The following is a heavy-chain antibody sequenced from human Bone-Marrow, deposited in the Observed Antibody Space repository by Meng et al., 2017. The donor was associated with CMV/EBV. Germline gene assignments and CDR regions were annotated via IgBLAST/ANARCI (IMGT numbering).Heavy chain of an antibody. V-gene: IGHV3-11*01. CDR3: ARDSAVAGENYYYYGMDV. D-gene: IGHD6-19*01. J-gene: IGHJ6*02. Sequence: GGSLRLSCAASRFSFSDYYMTWIRQAPGKGLEWVSYISSSGSTIYYADSVKGRFTISRDNAKNSLYLQMNSLRAEDTAVYYCARDSAVAGENYYYYGMDVWGQGTTVTVSS. CDR2: ISSSGSTI. CDR1: RFSFSDYY.